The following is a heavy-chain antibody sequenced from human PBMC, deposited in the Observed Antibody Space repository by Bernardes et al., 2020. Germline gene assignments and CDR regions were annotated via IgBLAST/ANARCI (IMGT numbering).Heavy chain of an antibody. CDR1: GFTFSNSW. CDR3: ARDAGPGLFDY. CDR2: IKRDGNEK. D-gene: IGHD3-9*01. Sequence: GGSLRLSCAASGFTFSNSWMTWVRQAPGKGLEWVANIKRDGNEKYYVVSVKGRFTISRDNAKNSVYLQMNSLRPEDTAVYYCARDAGPGLFDYWGQGILVTVSS. J-gene: IGHJ4*02. V-gene: IGHV3-7*01.